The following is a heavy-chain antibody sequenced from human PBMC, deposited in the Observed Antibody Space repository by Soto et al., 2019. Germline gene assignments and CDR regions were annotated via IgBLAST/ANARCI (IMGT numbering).Heavy chain of an antibody. CDR1: GFTFSSYG. J-gene: IGHJ4*02. CDR2: ISYDGSNK. CDR3: AKNTWGYYDSSGYYSGGGDDY. D-gene: IGHD3-22*01. V-gene: IGHV3-30*18. Sequence: QVQLVESGGGVVQPGRSLRLSCAASGFTFSSYGMHWVRQAPGKGLEWVAVISYDGSNKYYADSVKGRFTISRDNSKNTLYLQMNSLRAEDTAVYYCAKNTWGYYDSSGYYSGGGDDYWGQGTLVTVSS.